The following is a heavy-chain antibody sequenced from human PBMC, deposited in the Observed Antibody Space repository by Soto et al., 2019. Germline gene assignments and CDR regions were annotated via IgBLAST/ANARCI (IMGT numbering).Heavy chain of an antibody. CDR3: AKGPGSRGLDY. J-gene: IGHJ4*02. D-gene: IGHD5-12*01. CDR2: LTASGGNT. CDR1: GFTFGAYA. Sequence: EVQLLQSGGGLVQPGGSLRLSCAASGFTFGAYAMTWVRQVPGKGLEWISTLTASGGNTNHAESVKGRFTVSRDNAKDTLFLEMHRLRAEDTGIYYCAKGPGSRGLDYWGQGTLVTVSS. V-gene: IGHV3-23*01.